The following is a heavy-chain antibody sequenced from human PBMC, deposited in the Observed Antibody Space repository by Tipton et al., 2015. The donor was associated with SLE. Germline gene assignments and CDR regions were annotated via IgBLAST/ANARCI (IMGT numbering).Heavy chain of an antibody. CDR2: INHGGST. V-gene: IGHV4-34*01. CDR3: ARGLIYGSGSPGDS. D-gene: IGHD3-10*01. J-gene: IGHJ4*02. Sequence: LRLSCAASGFTFSSYEMNWVRQAPGKGLEWIGEINHGGSTNYNPSLKSRVTISVDTSKNQFSLRLSSVTAADTAVYYCARGLIYGSGSPGDSWGQGTLVTVSS. CDR1: GFTFSSYE.